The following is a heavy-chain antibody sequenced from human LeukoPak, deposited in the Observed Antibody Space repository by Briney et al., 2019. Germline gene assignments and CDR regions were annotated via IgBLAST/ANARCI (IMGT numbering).Heavy chain of an antibody. D-gene: IGHD1-1*01. CDR3: ARVEGARSYYYYYIDV. Sequence: SGTLSLTCAVSGYSISSGYYWGWIRQPPGKGLEWIGSIYHSGSTYYNPSLKSRVTISVDTSKNQFSLKLSSVTAADTAVYYCARVEGARSYYYYYIDVWGKGTTVTVSS. CDR1: GYSISSGYY. V-gene: IGHV4-38-2*01. J-gene: IGHJ6*03. CDR2: IYHSGST.